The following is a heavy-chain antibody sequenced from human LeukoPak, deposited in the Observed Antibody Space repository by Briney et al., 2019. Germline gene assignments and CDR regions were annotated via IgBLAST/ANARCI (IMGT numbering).Heavy chain of an antibody. CDR2: ISWNSGSI. V-gene: IGHV3-20*04. J-gene: IGHJ4*02. CDR1: GFTVSRNY. D-gene: IGHD6-19*01. CDR3: ARNQYSSGWYYFDY. Sequence: GGSLRLSCAASGFTVSRNYMSWVRQAPGKGLEWVSGISWNSGSIGYADSVKGRFTISRDNAKNSLYLQMNSLRAEDTALYYCARNQYSSGWYYFDYWGQGTLVTVSS.